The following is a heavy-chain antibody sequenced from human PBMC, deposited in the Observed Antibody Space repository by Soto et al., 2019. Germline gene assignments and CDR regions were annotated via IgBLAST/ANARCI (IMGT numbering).Heavy chain of an antibody. Sequence: PGGSLRLSCAASGFTFSSYGMHWVRQAPGKGLEWVAVISYDGSNKYYADSVKGRFTISRDNSKNTLYLQMNSLRAEDTAVYYCAKEPQPYYYDSSALSDWGQGTLVTVSS. J-gene: IGHJ4*02. V-gene: IGHV3-30*18. CDR1: GFTFSSYG. CDR3: AKEPQPYYYDSSALSD. D-gene: IGHD3-22*01. CDR2: ISYDGSNK.